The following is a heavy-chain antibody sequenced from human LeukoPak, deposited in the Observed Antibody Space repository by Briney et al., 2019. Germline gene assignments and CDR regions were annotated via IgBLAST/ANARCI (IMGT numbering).Heavy chain of an antibody. J-gene: IGHJ3*02. Sequence: SVKVSCKASGGTFSSYAISWVRQAPGQGLEWMGRIIPIFGTADYAQKFQGRVTITTDESTSTAYMELSSLRSEDTAVYYCARRTPISYDSSGYGDAFDIWGQGTMVTVSS. V-gene: IGHV1-69*05. CDR1: GGTFSSYA. CDR2: IIPIFGTA. D-gene: IGHD3-22*01. CDR3: ARRTPISYDSSGYGDAFDI.